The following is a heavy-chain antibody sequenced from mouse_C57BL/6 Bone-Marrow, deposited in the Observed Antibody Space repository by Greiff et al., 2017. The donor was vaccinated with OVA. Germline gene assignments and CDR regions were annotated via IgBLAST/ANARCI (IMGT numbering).Heavy chain of an antibody. CDR3: ARRGGYYWFAY. CDR1: GFTFSDYY. CDR2: ISNGGGST. J-gene: IGHJ3*01. V-gene: IGHV5-12*01. D-gene: IGHD2-3*01. Sequence: VQLKESGGGLVQPGGSLKLSCAASGFTFSDYYMYWVRQTPEKRLEWVAYISNGGGSTYYPDTVKGRFTISRDNAKNTLYLQMSRLTSEDAAMYYCARRGGYYWFAYWGQGTLVTVSA.